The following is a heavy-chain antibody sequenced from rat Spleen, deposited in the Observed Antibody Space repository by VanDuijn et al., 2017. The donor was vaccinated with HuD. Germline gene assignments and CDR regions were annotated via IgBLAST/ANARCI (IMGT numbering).Heavy chain of an antibody. Sequence: EVQLQESGPGLVKPSQSLSLTCSVTGYSITCAYRWNWIRKFPGNKLEWMGYINSAGNANYNPSLKSRISITRDTSKNQFFLQVNSVTTDDTATYYCARSDGVHYFLPFADWGQGSLVTVSS. J-gene: IGHJ3*01. V-gene: IGHV3-3*01. D-gene: IGHD1-12*02. CDR2: INSAGNA. CDR1: GYSITCAYR. CDR3: ARSDGVHYFLPFAD.